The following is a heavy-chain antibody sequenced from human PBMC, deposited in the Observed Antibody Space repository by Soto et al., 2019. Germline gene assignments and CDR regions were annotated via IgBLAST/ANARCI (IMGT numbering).Heavy chain of an antibody. Sequence: SETLSLTCTVSGGSISSYYWSWIRQPPGKGLEWIGYIYYSGSTNYNPSLKSRVTISVDTSKNQFSLKLSSVTAADTAVYYCARASWHGDYYYYMDVWGKGTTVTVSS. CDR2: IYYSGST. CDR3: ARASWHGDYYYYMDV. V-gene: IGHV4-59*01. J-gene: IGHJ6*03. D-gene: IGHD6-13*01. CDR1: GGSISSYY.